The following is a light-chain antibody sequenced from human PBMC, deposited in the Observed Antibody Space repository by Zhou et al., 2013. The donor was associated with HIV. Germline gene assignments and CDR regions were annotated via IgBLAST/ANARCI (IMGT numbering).Light chain of an antibody. CDR3: QQSYSTSRGRWT. Sequence: DIQMTQSPSSLSASVGDRVTITCRASQSISTYLNWYQQKPGKAPNLLIYAASSLQGGVPSRFSGRGSGTDFTLTITSLQPEDFATYYCQQSYSTSRGRWTFGQGTKVEIK. J-gene: IGKJ1*01. V-gene: IGKV1-39*01. CDR2: AAS. CDR1: QSISTY.